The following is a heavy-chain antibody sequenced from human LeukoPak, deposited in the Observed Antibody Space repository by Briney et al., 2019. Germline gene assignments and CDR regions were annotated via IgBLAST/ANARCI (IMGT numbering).Heavy chain of an antibody. J-gene: IGHJ3*02. D-gene: IGHD5-18*01. CDR2: ISSSSSTI. Sequence: PGGSLRLSCAASGFTFSSYSMNWVRQAPGKGLEWVSYISSSSSTIYYADSVKGRFTISRDNAKNSLYLQMNSLRAEDTAVYYCARRGYSYGFSAFDIWGQGTMVTVSS. CDR1: GFTFSSYS. V-gene: IGHV3-48*04. CDR3: ARRGYSYGFSAFDI.